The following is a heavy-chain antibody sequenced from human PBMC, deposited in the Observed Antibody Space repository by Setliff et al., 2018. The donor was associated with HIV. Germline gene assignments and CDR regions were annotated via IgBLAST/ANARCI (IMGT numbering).Heavy chain of an antibody. Sequence: PGGSLRLSCAASGFTFSSNWMSWVRQAPGKGLEWVANIKQDGSEKYYVDSVKGRFTISRDNAKKSLYLQVDSLRAEDTAVYYCARSYYGSTTSYGMDVWGQGTTVTVSS. CDR2: IKQDGSEK. CDR1: GFTFSSNW. CDR3: ARSYYGSTTSYGMDV. V-gene: IGHV3-7*01. D-gene: IGHD3-10*01. J-gene: IGHJ6*02.